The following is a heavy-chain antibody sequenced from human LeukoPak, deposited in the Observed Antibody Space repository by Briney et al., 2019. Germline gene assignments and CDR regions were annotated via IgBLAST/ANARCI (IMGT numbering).Heavy chain of an antibody. V-gene: IGHV3-30*02. J-gene: IGHJ4*02. CDR2: IWYGGSNK. CDR1: GFTFSRYA. CDR3: AKDAAIVGVDYWFDF. D-gene: IGHD1-26*01. Sequence: GGSLRLSCAASGFTFSRYAMHWVRQAPGKGLEWVAIIWYGGSNKYYADSVKGRFTISRDDSKNTLYLQMNSLTTEDTAVYYCAKDAAIVGVDYWFDFWGQGTLLTVSS.